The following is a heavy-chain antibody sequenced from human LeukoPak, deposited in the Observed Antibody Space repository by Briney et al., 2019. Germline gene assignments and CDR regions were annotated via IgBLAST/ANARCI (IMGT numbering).Heavy chain of an antibody. CDR2: ISGSGGST. D-gene: IGHD4-17*01. Sequence: GGSLRLSCAASGFTFSSYAMSWVRQAPGKGLEWVSAISGSGGSTYYADSVKGRFTISRDNSKNTLYLQMNNLRAEDTAVYYCAQVFYFQHDYGDYCDYWGRGTLVTVSS. J-gene: IGHJ4*02. V-gene: IGHV3-23*01. CDR3: AQVFYFQHDYGDYCDY. CDR1: GFTFSSYA.